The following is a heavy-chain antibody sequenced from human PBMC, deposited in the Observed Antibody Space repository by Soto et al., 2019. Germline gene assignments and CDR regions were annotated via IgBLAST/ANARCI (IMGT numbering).Heavy chain of an antibody. CDR2: ISYDGSNK. D-gene: IGHD4-17*01. V-gene: IGHV3-30*18. CDR1: GFTFSSYG. J-gene: IGHJ4*02. Sequence: GGSLRLSCAASGFTFSSYGMHWVRQAPGKGLEWVAVISYDGSNKYYADSVKGRFTISRDNSKNTLYLQMNSLRAEDTAVYYCAKDITTVTTLEDFDYWGQGTLVTVSS. CDR3: AKDITTVTTLEDFDY.